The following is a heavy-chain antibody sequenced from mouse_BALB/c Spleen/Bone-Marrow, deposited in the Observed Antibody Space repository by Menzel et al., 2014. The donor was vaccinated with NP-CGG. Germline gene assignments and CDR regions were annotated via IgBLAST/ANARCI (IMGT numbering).Heavy chain of an antibody. Sequence: EVQLQQSGAELVKPGASVKLSCTASGFNIKDTYIHWVKQRPEQGLEWIGRIDPANGNTKYDPKLQGKATITADTSSNTAYLHLSSLTSEDTAVYYCARYRYYGSSGWDYWGQGTSVTVSS. CDR3: ARYRYYGSSGWDY. D-gene: IGHD1-1*01. CDR1: GFNIKDTY. J-gene: IGHJ4*01. CDR2: IDPANGNT. V-gene: IGHV14-3*02.